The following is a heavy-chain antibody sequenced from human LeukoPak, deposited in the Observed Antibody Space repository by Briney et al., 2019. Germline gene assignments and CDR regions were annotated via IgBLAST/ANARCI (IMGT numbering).Heavy chain of an antibody. V-gene: IGHV1-46*01. CDR2: INPSGGST. J-gene: IGHJ3*02. CDR3: ARDRIYDMGGAFDI. D-gene: IGHD3-22*01. Sequence: ASVKVSCKASGYTFSNYYMHWVRQAPGQGLEWMGIINPSGGSTSYVQKFQGRVTMTRDMPTSTVYMELSSLRSEDTAVYYCARDRIYDMGGAFDIWGQGTMVTVSS. CDR1: GYTFSNYY.